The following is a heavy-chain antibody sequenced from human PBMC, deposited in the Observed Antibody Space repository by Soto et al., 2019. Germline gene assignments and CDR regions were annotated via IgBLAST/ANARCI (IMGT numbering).Heavy chain of an antibody. Sequence: QVQLVQSGAEVKKPGSSVKVSCKASGGTFISYAISWVRQAPGQGLEWMGGIIPIFDTPNYAQKFQGRVTIPADESTSTTYMELSSLRYEDTAMYYCARARSETYYSGSSGCYFDSWGQGTLVTVSS. D-gene: IGHD3-22*01. J-gene: IGHJ4*02. CDR3: ARARSETYYSGSSGCYFDS. CDR1: GGTFISYA. V-gene: IGHV1-69*12. CDR2: IIPIFDTP.